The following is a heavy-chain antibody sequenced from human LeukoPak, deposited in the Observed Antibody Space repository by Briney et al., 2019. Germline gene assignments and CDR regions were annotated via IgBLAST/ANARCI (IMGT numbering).Heavy chain of an antibody. CDR3: ARHPLRGAENYFDY. D-gene: IGHD4-17*01. Sequence: SETLSLTCTVSGGSISSSSYYWGWIRQPPGKGLEWIGSIYYSGSTYYNPSLKSRVTISVDASKNQFSLKLSSVTAADTAVYYCARHPLRGAENYFDYWGQGTLVTVSS. J-gene: IGHJ4*02. CDR2: IYYSGST. CDR1: GGSISSSSYY. V-gene: IGHV4-39*01.